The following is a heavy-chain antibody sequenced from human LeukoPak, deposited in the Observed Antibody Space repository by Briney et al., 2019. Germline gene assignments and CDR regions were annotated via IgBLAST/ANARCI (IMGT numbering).Heavy chain of an antibody. Sequence: SETLSLTCAVSGGSISSSNWWSWVRQPPGKGLELIGEIYHNGSTNYNPSLKSRVTISVDKSKNQFSLKLSSVTAADTAVYYCARMYYYDSSGYYPFDYWGQGTLVTVSS. D-gene: IGHD3-22*01. CDR3: ARMYYYDSSGYYPFDY. CDR2: IYHNGST. V-gene: IGHV4-4*02. CDR1: GGSISSSNW. J-gene: IGHJ4*02.